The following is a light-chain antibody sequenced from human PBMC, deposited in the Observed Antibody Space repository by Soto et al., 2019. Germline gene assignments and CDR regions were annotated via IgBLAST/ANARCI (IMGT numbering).Light chain of an antibody. J-gene: IGKJ5*01. CDR3: QQYENLPT. V-gene: IGKV1-33*01. CDR1: QNINNY. Sequence: EIQMTQFPSSLSASVGARVTITCQASQNINNYLNWYQQKPLRSPKLLIYDESNLEAGVPSRFRGSGSGTDFPFTISRLQPEDIATYYCQQYENLPTFGQGTRLDIK. CDR2: DES.